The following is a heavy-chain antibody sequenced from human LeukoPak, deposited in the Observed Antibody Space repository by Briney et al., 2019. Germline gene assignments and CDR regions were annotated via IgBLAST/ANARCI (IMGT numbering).Heavy chain of an antibody. J-gene: IGHJ4*02. Sequence: ASVKVSCKASGYTFTGYYMHWVRQAPGQGLEWMGWINPNSGGTNYAQKFRGRVTMTRDTSISTAYMELSRLRSDDTAVYYCARARLPGYSSGYYFDYWGQGTLVTVSS. CDR3: ARARLPGYSSGYYFDY. V-gene: IGHV1-2*02. CDR2: INPNSGGT. D-gene: IGHD6-19*01. CDR1: GYTFTGYY.